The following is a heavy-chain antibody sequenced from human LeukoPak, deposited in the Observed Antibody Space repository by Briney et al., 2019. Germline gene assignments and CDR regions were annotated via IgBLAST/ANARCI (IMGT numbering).Heavy chain of an antibody. J-gene: IGHJ4*02. Sequence: SETLSLTCIVSGGSVCNSDFYWGWIRQSPGRGLEWIGNISYSGKTFYNPSLKTRVTISADTTQNQLSLRLTSVTAADTAVYFCAMNDFWSGYYAHWGQGILVTVSS. CDR1: GGSVCNSDFY. D-gene: IGHD3-3*01. CDR3: AMNDFWSGYYAH. V-gene: IGHV4-39*01. CDR2: ISYSGKT.